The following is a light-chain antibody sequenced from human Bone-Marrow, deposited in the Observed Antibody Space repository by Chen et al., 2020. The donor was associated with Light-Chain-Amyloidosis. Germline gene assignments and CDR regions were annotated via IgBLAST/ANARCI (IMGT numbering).Light chain of an antibody. J-gene: IGKJ4*01. CDR1: QSITNS. V-gene: IGKV3-20*01. Sequence: IVLTQSPCTLSLSPGERATLSCRASQSITNSLAWYQQKPGQAPRLLIYGASSRATGIPVRFSGSGSGTDFTLTINRLEPEDFEVYYCQRYGVFGGGTKVEIK. CDR2: GAS. CDR3: QRYGV.